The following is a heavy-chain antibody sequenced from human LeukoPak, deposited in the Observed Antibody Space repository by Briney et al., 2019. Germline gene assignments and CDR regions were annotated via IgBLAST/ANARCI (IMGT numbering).Heavy chain of an antibody. D-gene: IGHD3-16*01. CDR2: IHYSGGIT. J-gene: IGHJ2*01. CDR3: ARDAIRPTWYFDL. V-gene: IGHV4-59*12. Sequence: SETLSLTCTVSGGSISSYYWSWIRQPPGKGLEWIGYIHYSGGITYYNPSLKSRVTISVDTSKNQFSLSLSSVTAADTAVYYCARDAIRPTWYFDLWGRGTLVTVSS. CDR1: GGSISSYY.